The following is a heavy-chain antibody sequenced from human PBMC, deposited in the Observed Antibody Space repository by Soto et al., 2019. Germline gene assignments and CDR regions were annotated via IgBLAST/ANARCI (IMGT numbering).Heavy chain of an antibody. D-gene: IGHD1-7*01. CDR1: GYTFTIYD. V-gene: IGHV1-8*01. CDR3: ARATGTTGAYYYYYMDV. Sequence: ASVKVSCKASGYTFTIYDINWVRQATGQGLEWMGWMNPNSGNTGYAQKFQGRVTMTRNTSISTAYMELSSLRSEDTAVYYCARATGTTGAYYYYYMDVWGKGTTVTVSS. J-gene: IGHJ6*03. CDR2: MNPNSGNT.